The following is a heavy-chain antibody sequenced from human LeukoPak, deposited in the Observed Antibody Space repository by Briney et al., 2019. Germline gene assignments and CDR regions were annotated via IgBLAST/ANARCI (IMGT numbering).Heavy chain of an antibody. CDR1: GGSFSGYY. D-gene: IGHD4-17*01. CDR2: INHSGST. V-gene: IGHV4-34*01. J-gene: IGHJ4*02. CDR3: AASRCDYGDYVPLVY. Sequence: PSETLSLTCAVYGGSFSGYYWSWLRQPPGKGLEWIGEINHSGSTNYNPSLKSRVTISVDTSKNQFSLKLSSVTAADTTVYYCAASRCDYGDYVPLVYWGQGTLVTVSS.